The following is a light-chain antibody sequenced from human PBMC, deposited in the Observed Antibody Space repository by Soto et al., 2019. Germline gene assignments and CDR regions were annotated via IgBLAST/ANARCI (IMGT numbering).Light chain of an antibody. CDR3: QSYDNSMVLCYV. Sequence: SVLTQPPSVSGAPGQRVTISCTGSSSNLGAGYDVHWYQLLPGTAPKLLIYGNRNRPSGVPDRFSGSKSGTSPSLAITGLQAEDEADYYCQSYDNSMVLCYVFGTGTKVTV. CDR2: GNR. J-gene: IGLJ1*01. V-gene: IGLV1-40*01. CDR1: SSNLGAGYD.